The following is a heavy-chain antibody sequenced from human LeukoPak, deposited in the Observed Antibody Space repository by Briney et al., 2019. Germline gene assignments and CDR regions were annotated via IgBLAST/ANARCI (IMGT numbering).Heavy chain of an antibody. CDR2: ISGSCGST. J-gene: IGHJ4*02. CDR3: AKDDYGSGSYPSHPYYFDY. V-gene: IGHV3-23*01. Sequence: PGGSLRLSCAASGFTFSSYAMSWVRQAPGKGLEWVSAISGSCGSTYYADSVKGRFTISRDNSKNTLYLQMNSLRAEDTAVYYCAKDDYGSGSYPSHPYYFDYWGQGTLVTVSS. CDR1: GFTFSSYA. D-gene: IGHD3-10*01.